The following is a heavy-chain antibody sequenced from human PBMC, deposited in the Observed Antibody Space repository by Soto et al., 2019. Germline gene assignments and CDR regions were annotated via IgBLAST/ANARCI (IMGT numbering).Heavy chain of an antibody. Sequence: PGGSLRLSCSASGLIFDDYAMSWVRQAPGKGLEWVSSILWNGDRITYADSVKGRFTISRDNAKTSLYLQMNSLSGEDTAFYYCAREDDYGNVDYWGQGTLVTVSS. J-gene: IGHJ4*02. CDR3: AREDDYGNVDY. CDR1: GLIFDDYA. CDR2: ILWNGDRI. V-gene: IGHV3-20*04. D-gene: IGHD4-4*01.